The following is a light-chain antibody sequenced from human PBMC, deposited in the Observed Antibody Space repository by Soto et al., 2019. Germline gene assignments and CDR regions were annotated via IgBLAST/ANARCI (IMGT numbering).Light chain of an antibody. CDR2: EVT. J-gene: IGLJ1*01. Sequence: QSALTQPPSASGSPGQSVTISCTGTSSDVGGYNYVSWYQQHPGKAPKLMIYEVTNRPSGVSNRFSGSKSGNTASLTISGLQAEDEADYYCSSYTGSSTYVFGGGTKVTVL. CDR1: SSDVGGYNY. CDR3: SSYTGSSTYV. V-gene: IGLV2-14*01.